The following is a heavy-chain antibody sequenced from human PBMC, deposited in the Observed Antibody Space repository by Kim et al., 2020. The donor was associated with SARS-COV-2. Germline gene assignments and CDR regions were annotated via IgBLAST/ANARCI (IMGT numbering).Heavy chain of an antibody. Sequence: GGSLRLSCAASGFTFSSYGMHWVRQAPGKGLEWVAVISYDGSNKYYADSVKGRFTISRDNSKNTLYLQMNSLRAEDTAVYYCAKEYYDSSGYYYRYYYYGMDVWGQGTTVTVSS. CDR2: ISYDGSNK. CDR1: GFTFSSYG. J-gene: IGHJ6*02. D-gene: IGHD3-22*01. CDR3: AKEYYDSSGYYYRYYYYGMDV. V-gene: IGHV3-30*18.